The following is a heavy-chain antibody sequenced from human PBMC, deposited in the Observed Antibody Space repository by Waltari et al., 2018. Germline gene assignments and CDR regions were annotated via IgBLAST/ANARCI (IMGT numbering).Heavy chain of an antibody. Sequence: QMQLVQSGAEVKQTGSSVKVSCKASVYTFAYRYLPWVRTAPGQALEWMGWITPFNGNTNCAQKLQDRVTITMDRSMSTAYMELSSLRSDDTAMYYCARSDKSSSPFDYWGQGTLVTVSS. CDR2: ITPFNGNT. J-gene: IGHJ4*02. CDR1: VYTFAYRY. V-gene: IGHV1-45*02. CDR3: ARSDKSSSPFDY. D-gene: IGHD6-6*01.